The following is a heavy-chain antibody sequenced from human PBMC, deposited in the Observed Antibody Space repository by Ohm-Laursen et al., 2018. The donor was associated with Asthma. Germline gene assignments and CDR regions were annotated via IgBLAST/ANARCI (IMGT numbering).Heavy chain of an antibody. J-gene: IGHJ6*02. CDR2: IIPIFGTA. Sequence: SVKVSCKASGGTFSSYAISWVRQAPGQGLEWMGGIIPIFGTANYAQKFQGRVTITADESTSTAYMELSSLRSEDTAVYYCARKAAAGYYYYYGMDVWGQGTTVTVSS. V-gene: IGHV1-69*13. CDR3: ARKAAAGYYYYYGMDV. D-gene: IGHD6-13*01. CDR1: GGTFSSYA.